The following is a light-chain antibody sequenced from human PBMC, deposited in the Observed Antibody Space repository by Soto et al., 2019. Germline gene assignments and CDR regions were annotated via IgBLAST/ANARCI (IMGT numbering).Light chain of an antibody. CDR3: ATWDDSLDGPVV. CDR2: TNN. V-gene: IGLV1-44*01. J-gene: IGLJ2*01. Sequence: QSVLTQPPSASGTPGQRVTISCSGSTSNIGSNSGFWYQQLPGTAPKLLIYTNNQRPSGVPDRFSGSKSGTSASLAISGLQSEDEADYYCATWDDSLDGPVVFGGGTKLTVL. CDR1: TSNIGSNS.